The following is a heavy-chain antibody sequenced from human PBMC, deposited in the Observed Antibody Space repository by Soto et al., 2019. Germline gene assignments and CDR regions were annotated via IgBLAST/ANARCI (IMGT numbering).Heavy chain of an antibody. Sequence: EVQLVESGGGLVQPGGSLRLSCAASGFTFSSYWMSWVRQAPGKGLQWVANIQQDGSDKFYVDSVKGRFTIARDNGKNSLYLQMTSLRAEDTGVYYCATVGSDGSPKWFDSWGQGTLVTVSS. CDR2: IQQDGSDK. V-gene: IGHV3-7*01. D-gene: IGHD1-26*01. CDR3: ATVGSDGSPKWFDS. J-gene: IGHJ5*01. CDR1: GFTFSSYW.